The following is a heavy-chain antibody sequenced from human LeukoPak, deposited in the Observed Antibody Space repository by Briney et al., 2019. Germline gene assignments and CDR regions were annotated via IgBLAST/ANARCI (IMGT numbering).Heavy chain of an antibody. J-gene: IGHJ4*02. CDR1: GLTFSNFA. D-gene: IGHD3/OR15-3a*01. Sequence: GGSLRLSCAVSGLTFSNFAMAWVRQAPGKGLDWVAGISGGAENTYYGDSAKGRFTISRDNSKNTVDLEMNSLRAEDTAVYFCATYDVMNGFLDSWGQGAQVTVSS. V-gene: IGHV3-23*01. CDR3: ATYDVMNGFLDS. CDR2: ISGGAENT.